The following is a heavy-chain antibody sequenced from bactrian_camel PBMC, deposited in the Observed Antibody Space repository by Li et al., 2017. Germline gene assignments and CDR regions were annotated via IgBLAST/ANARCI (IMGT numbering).Heavy chain of an antibody. CDR3: ATTAGWSCTGDLRTRDFSY. D-gene: IGHD2*01. CDR2: IWTTVGGGSGT. Sequence: VQLVESGGGSVQAGGSPRLSCAASGSTFSRACMGWLRQAPGKEREGVAYIWTTVGGGSGTYYSDSATGRFTISQESAKNTVYLQMDSLKPEDTAMYYCATTAGWSCTGDLRTRDFSYWGQGTQVTVS. V-gene: IGHV3S40*01. J-gene: IGHJ4*01. CDR1: GSTFSRAC.